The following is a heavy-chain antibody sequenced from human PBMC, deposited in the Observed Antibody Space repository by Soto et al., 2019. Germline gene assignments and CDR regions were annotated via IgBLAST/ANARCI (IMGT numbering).Heavy chain of an antibody. Sequence: GSLRLSCEASGFRFSDYTMSWVRQAPGKGLQWFSSISSGGSFIHVAESLKGRLTVSRDNAKNSVFLELSSLRAEDTAVYYCARYSVGWYEYWGQGTLVTVSS. J-gene: IGHJ5*01. V-gene: IGHV3-21*06. CDR1: GFRFSDYT. CDR2: ISSGGSFI. CDR3: ARYSVGWYEY. D-gene: IGHD1-26*01.